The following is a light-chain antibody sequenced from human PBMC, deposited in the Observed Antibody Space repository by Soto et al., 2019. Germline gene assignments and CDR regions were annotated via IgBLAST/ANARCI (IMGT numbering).Light chain of an antibody. CDR1: SSDVGGYNY. V-gene: IGLV2-14*01. CDR3: SSYTSSSTLYV. J-gene: IGLJ1*01. CDR2: DVS. Sequence: QSALNQPASVSGSPGQSITISCTGTSSDVGGYNYVSWYQQHPGKAPKLMIYDVSNRPSGVSNRFSGSKSGNTASLTISGLQAEDAADYYCSSYTSSSTLYVFGTGTKVTVL.